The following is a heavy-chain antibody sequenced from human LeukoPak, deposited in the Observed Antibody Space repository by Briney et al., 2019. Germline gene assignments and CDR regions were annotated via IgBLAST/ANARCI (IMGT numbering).Heavy chain of an antibody. Sequence: PGGSLGLSCAASGFSFSDYGVHWVRQAPGKGLEWVAVIWNDGSIKYYRDSLKGRFTISRDNSRNTVYLQMNNLRAEDTAVYYCVKGFNWYFDLWGQGTLVTVSS. V-gene: IGHV3-33*06. J-gene: IGHJ2*01. CDR2: IWNDGSIK. CDR3: VKGFNWYFDL. CDR1: GFSFSDYG.